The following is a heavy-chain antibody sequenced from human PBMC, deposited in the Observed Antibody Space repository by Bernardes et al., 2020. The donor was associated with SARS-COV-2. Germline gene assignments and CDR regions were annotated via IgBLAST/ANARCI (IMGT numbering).Heavy chain of an antibody. Sequence: GGSLRLSCVASGFTFNSYAMSWVRQAPGKGLEWVSAISGSGGNTYYADSVKGRFTISRDNSKNTMYLQMNSLRDEDTALYYCAKDGSPGSYYDNWLDPWGQGTQVTVSS. J-gene: IGHJ5*02. V-gene: IGHV3-23*01. D-gene: IGHD3-10*01. CDR3: AKDGSPGSYYDNWLDP. CDR1: GFTFNSYA. CDR2: ISGSGGNT.